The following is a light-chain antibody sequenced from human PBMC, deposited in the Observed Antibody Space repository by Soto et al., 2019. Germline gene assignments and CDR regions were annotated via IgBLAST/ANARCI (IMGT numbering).Light chain of an antibody. V-gene: IGKV1-5*01. Sequence: DIQMTQSPSSLSASVGDRVTITCRASQSINAWLAWYQQKPGKAPKLLIYDVSTLDSGVPSRFSGSGSGTDFTLTISRLEPEDFAVYYCQQYGSSGTFGQGTKVDI. CDR1: QSINAW. CDR3: QQYGSSGT. J-gene: IGKJ1*01. CDR2: DVS.